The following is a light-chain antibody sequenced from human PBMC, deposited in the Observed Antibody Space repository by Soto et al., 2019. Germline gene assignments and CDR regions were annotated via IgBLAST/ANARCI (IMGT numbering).Light chain of an antibody. CDR2: VVS. CDR1: SSDVGGYNY. V-gene: IGLV2-14*01. Sequence: QSALTQPASVSGSPGQSITISCTGTSSDVGGYNYVSWYQQHPDKAPKLMIYVVSNRPSGVPNRCSGSKSGNTASLTISGLQSKAGSDYYCSSYTSSDTPYVFGTGTKVTVL. CDR3: SSYTSSDTPYV. J-gene: IGLJ1*01.